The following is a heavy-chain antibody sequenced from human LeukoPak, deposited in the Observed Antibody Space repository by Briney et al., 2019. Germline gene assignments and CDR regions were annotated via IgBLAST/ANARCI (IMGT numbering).Heavy chain of an antibody. CDR1: GYYFTTYW. J-gene: IGHJ4*02. CDR2: IYPGDSDT. D-gene: IGHD5-12*01. Sequence: GESLKISCKGSGYYFTTYWIAWVRQMPGKGLEWMGIIYPGDSDTRYSPSFQGQVTISADKSIGTAYLQWSSLKASDTAMYYCARRYSGYADYWGQGTLVTVSS. V-gene: IGHV5-51*01. CDR3: ARRYSGYADY.